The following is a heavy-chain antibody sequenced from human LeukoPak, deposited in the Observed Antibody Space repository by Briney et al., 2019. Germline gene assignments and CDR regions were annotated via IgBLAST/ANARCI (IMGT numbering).Heavy chain of an antibody. V-gene: IGHV4-34*01. CDR2: INHSGST. CDR3: ARVYYDSGGYYWLDY. D-gene: IGHD3-22*01. J-gene: IGHJ4*02. Sequence: SETLSLTCAVYGGSFSGYYWSWIRQPPGKGLEWIGEINHSGSTNYNPSLKSRVTISVDTSENQFSLKLSSVTAADTAVYYCARVYYDSGGYYWLDYWGQGTLVTVSS. CDR1: GGSFSGYY.